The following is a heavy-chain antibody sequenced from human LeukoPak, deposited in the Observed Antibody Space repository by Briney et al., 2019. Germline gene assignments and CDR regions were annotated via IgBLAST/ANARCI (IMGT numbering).Heavy chain of an antibody. CDR1: GYTFTSYG. D-gene: IGHD3-3*01. CDR3: ARGSDDFWSGYPFNYMDV. CDR2: ISAYNGNT. V-gene: IGHV1-18*01. J-gene: IGHJ6*03. Sequence: GASVKVSCKASGYTFTSYGISWVRQAPGQGLEWMGWISAYNGNTNYAQKLQGRVTMTTDTSTSTAYMELRSLRSDDTAVYYCARGSDDFWSGYPFNYMDVWGKGTTVTVSS.